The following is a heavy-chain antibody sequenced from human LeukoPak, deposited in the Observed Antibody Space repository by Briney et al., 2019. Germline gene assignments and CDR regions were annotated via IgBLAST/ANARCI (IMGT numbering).Heavy chain of an antibody. J-gene: IGHJ4*02. CDR1: GGTFSSYA. CDR2: MIPIFGTA. D-gene: IGHD6-13*01. V-gene: IGHV1-69*13. Sequence: SVKVSCKASGGTFSSYAISWVRQAPGQGLEWMGGMIPIFGTANYAQKFQGRVTITADESTSTAYMELSSLRSEDTAVYYCARDRPEYSSSWAPFDYWGQGTLVTVSS. CDR3: ARDRPEYSSSWAPFDY.